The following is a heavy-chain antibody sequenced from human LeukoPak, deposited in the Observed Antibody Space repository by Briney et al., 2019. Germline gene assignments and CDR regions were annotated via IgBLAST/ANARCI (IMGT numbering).Heavy chain of an antibody. D-gene: IGHD5-18*01. CDR3: ARDSRSEHTAMVTY. CDR2: ISGSGSGGST. CDR1: GFTFSSSA. V-gene: IGHV3-23*01. Sequence: GGSLRLSCAASGFTFSSSAMSWVRQAPGKGLEWVSSISGSGSGGSTYYADSVKGRFTISRDNSKNTLYLQMNSLRAEDTAVYCCARDSRSEHTAMVTYWGQGTLVTVSS. J-gene: IGHJ4*02.